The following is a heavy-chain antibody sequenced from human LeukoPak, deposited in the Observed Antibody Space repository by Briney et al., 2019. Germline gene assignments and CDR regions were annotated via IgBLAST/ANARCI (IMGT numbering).Heavy chain of an antibody. Sequence: SETLSVTCTVSGCSISSGGYHWICIRPHPGEALVWIGNIYYSGSTYYNPSLKSRVTISVDTSKKQFSLKLSSVTAADTAVYYCARELIAAAGSDAFDIWGQGTMVTVSS. V-gene: IGHV4-31*03. D-gene: IGHD6-13*01. J-gene: IGHJ3*02. CDR3: ARELIAAAGSDAFDI. CDR1: GCSISSGGYH. CDR2: IYYSGST.